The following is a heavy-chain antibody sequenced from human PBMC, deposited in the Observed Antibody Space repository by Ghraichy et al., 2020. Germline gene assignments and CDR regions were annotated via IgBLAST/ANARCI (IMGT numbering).Heavy chain of an antibody. CDR3: ARDYYGA. J-gene: IGHJ5*02. Sequence: GGSLRLTCAASGFTVSNNYMRWVRQAPGKGLEWVSVIYSGGSTSYADSVKGRFTISRDNSKNTLYLQMNSLRAEDTAVYYCARDYYGAWGQGTLVTVSS. D-gene: IGHD3-22*01. V-gene: IGHV3-66*01. CDR2: IYSGGST. CDR1: GFTVSNNY.